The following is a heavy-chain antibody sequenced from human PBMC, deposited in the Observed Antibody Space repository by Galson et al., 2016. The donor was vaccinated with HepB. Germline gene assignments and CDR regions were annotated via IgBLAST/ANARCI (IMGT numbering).Heavy chain of an antibody. Sequence: QSGAEVKKPGESLKISCETSGYSFTSYWISWVRQRPGKGLEWMGIIYPNDSDTRYSPSFQGQVTISVDKSISTAYLQWGSLKASDTAIYYCARHGRAGNNLGGLDYWGQATLVTVSS. CDR2: IYPNDSDT. D-gene: IGHD1/OR15-1a*01. CDR3: ARHGRAGNNLGGLDY. CDR1: GYSFTSYW. V-gene: IGHV5-51*01. J-gene: IGHJ4*02.